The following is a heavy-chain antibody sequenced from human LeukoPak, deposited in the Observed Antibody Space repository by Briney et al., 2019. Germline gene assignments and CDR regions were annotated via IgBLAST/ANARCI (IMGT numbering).Heavy chain of an antibody. D-gene: IGHD5-18*01. CDR3: ARASGDIVETATMGSY. Sequence: PGGSLRLSCAASGFTFNSYSMNWVCQAPGKGLEWVSSISSSSSSIYYVDSVKGRFTISRDNAKNSLYLTMNSLRAEDTAVYYCARASGDIVETATMGSYWGQGTLVTVSS. J-gene: IGHJ4*02. CDR1: GFTFNSYS. CDR2: ISSSSSSI. V-gene: IGHV3-21*01.